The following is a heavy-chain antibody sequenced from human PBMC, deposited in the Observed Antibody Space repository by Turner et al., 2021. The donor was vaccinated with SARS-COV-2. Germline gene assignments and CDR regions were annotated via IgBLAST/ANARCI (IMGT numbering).Heavy chain of an antibody. CDR2: ISHDATTK. D-gene: IGHD2-21*02. V-gene: IGHV3-30*03. CDR1: GFTFRSYG. J-gene: IGHJ4*02. Sequence: QVQLVESGGGVVQPGRSLRLSCAASGFTFRSYGMHWLRRAPGKGLEWGAVISHDATTKHYAESVKGRFTISRDNSKNTLFLQMDSLRGEDTALFHCARCGGDCSSQGVVPDYWGQGTLVIVSS. CDR3: ARCGGDCSSQGVVPDY.